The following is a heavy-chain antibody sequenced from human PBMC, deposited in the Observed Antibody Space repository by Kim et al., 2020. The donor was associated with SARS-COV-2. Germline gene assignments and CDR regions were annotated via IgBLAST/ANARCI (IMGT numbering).Heavy chain of an antibody. D-gene: IGHD4-17*01. Sequence: SETLSLTCTVSGGSISGYYWSWIRQPPGKGLEWIGYIYYSGSTNYNPSLKGRVTISVDTSKNQFSLRLSSVTAADTAVYYCARHSGDYFFWFDPWGQGTLVTVSS. V-gene: IGHV4-59*08. CDR2: IYYSGST. CDR1: GGSISGYY. J-gene: IGHJ5*02. CDR3: ARHSGDYFFWFDP.